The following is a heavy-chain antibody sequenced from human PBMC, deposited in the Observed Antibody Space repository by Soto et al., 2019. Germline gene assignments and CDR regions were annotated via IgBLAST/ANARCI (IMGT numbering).Heavy chain of an antibody. D-gene: IGHD3-10*01. CDR1: GYTFTTYY. CDR3: ASSDGESGGY. CDR2: INPSGGST. J-gene: IGHJ4*02. Sequence: QVQLVQSGAEVKKPGASVKVSCKASGYTFTTYYMHWVRQAPGQGLEWMGIINPSGGSTSYAQKFQGRVTRTRDTSTSTVYMELSSLRSEDTAVYYCASSDGESGGYWGQGTLVTVSS. V-gene: IGHV1-46*01.